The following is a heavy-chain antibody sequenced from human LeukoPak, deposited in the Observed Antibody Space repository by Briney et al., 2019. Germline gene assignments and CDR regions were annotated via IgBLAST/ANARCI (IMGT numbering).Heavy chain of an antibody. Sequence: PSETLSLTCTVSGGSISSYYWTWIRQPPGKGLEWIGYIYYSGSTNYNPSLKSRVTISVDTSKNQFSLKLSSVTAADTAVYYCARQGRRYVWWFDPWGQGTLVTVSS. V-gene: IGHV4-59*08. J-gene: IGHJ5*02. CDR2: IYYSGST. CDR1: GGSISSYY. CDR3: ARQGRRYVWWFDP. D-gene: IGHD3-10*02.